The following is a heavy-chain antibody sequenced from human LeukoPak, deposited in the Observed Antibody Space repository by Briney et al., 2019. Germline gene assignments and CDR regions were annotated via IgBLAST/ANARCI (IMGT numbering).Heavy chain of an antibody. CDR1: GFTFSNYA. V-gene: IGHV3-23*01. J-gene: IGHJ4*02. CDR3: AKWGYYAVLTAYYDSHY. Sequence: GGSLRLSCAASGFTFSNYAMSWVRQAPGRGLEWVSAVSGRDASTYYTDSGKGRFPIPRDNSKNTLYLQMKSLSAEDTAIYYCAKWGYYAVLTAYYDSHYGGQGTLLTVPS. D-gene: IGHD3-9*01. CDR2: VSGRDAST.